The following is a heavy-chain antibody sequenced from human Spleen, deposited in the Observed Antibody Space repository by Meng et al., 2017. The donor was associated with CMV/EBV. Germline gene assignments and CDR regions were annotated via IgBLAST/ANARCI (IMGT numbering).Heavy chain of an antibody. CDR1: GCSFRYSH. CDR3: ANRASGYSYAFDP. CDR2: INPDSGDT. J-gene: IGHJ5*02. Sequence: CNPSGCSFRYSHIHWLRQPPGQGPVWMVWINPDSGDTMYSQRFQGRVAMTRDTSISTVFMELSRLTPDDTAVYFCANRASGYSYAFDPWGQGTLVTVSS. D-gene: IGHD5-18*01. V-gene: IGHV1-2*02.